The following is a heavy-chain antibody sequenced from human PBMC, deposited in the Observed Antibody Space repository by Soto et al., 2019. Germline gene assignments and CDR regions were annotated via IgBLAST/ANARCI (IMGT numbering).Heavy chain of an antibody. V-gene: IGHV5-51*01. CDR2: FYPGDSDT. CDR1: GYSFTSYW. Sequence: PGASLKISCKRSGYSFTSYWIGWVRQLPGKGLEWMGNFYPGDSDTRYSPSFQGEVTIVGGKTISTAYQQWRSPKAPDSAMYYAARLDLAYCSGRSCYPGAFDIGGQGTMVNVSS. D-gene: IGHD2-15*01. CDR3: ARLDLAYCSGRSCYPGAFDI. J-gene: IGHJ3*02.